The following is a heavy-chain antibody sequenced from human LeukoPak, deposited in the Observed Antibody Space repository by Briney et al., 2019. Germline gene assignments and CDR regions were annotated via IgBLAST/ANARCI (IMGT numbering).Heavy chain of an antibody. CDR2: ISYDGNDK. J-gene: IGHJ4*02. D-gene: IGHD1-26*01. Sequence: GWSLRLSCAASGFTFSSYGMNWVRQAPGKGLEWVALISYDGNDKYYADSVKGRFTISRDNSKNTLSLQMSSLRPEDTALYYCARSPGGATTDHDDWGQGTLVTVSS. CDR1: GFTFSSYG. V-gene: IGHV3-30*03. CDR3: ARSPGGATTDHDD.